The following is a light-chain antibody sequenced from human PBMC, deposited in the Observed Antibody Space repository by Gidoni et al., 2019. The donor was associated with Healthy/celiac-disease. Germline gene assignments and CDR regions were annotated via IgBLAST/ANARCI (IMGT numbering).Light chain of an antibody. CDR2: AAS. CDR1: QSISSD. CDR3: QQSYSTPRT. V-gene: IGKV1-39*01. J-gene: IGKJ1*01. Sequence: DIQMTQSPSSLSASVGDRVTITCRASQSISSDLNWYQQKPGKAPKLLIYAASSFQSGVPSRFSGSVSGTDFTLTISSLQPEDFATYYCQQSYSTPRTFGQGTKVEIK.